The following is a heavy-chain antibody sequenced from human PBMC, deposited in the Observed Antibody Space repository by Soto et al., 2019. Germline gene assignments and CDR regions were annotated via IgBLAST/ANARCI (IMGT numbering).Heavy chain of an antibody. J-gene: IGHJ4*02. CDR2: IYYSGST. V-gene: IGHV4-39*01. D-gene: IGHD6-13*01. CDR3: ARHLSSSFNYFDY. Sequence: PWETVSLTCTVSGGSISSSSYYWGWIRQPPGKGLEWIGSIYYSGSTYYNPSLKSRVTISVDTSKNQFSLKLSSVTAADTAVYYCARHLSSSFNYFDYWGQGTLVTVSS. CDR1: GGSISSSSYY.